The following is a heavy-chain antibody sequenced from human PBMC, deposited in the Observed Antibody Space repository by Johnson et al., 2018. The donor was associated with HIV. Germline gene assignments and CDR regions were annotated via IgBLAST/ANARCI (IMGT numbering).Heavy chain of an antibody. CDR1: GFTFSNSA. Sequence: QMQLVESGGGLVQPGGSLRLSCAASGFTFSNSAMSWVRQAPGKGLEWVAVISYDGSNKYYADSVKGRFTISRDNSKNTLYLQMNSLRAEDTAVYYCAREVPGKAFDIWGQGTMVTVSS. J-gene: IGHJ3*02. CDR2: ISYDGSNK. D-gene: IGHD2-2*01. V-gene: IGHV3-30-3*01. CDR3: AREVPGKAFDI.